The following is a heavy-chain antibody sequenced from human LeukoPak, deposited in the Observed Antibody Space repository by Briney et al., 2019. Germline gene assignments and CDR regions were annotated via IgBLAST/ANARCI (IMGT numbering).Heavy chain of an antibody. D-gene: IGHD1-1*01. CDR3: VRGTFDWKGVDY. Sequence: GGSLRLSCEVSGFSFSRHWMHWVRQAPGKGLECVAKVSGDRRRTDYAESANGRFAVSRDNARNSLHLDMSSLRADDTAVYYCVRGTFDWKGVDYWGQGSLVTVYS. CDR1: GFSFSRHW. J-gene: IGHJ4*02. CDR2: VSGDRRRT. V-gene: IGHV3-7*01.